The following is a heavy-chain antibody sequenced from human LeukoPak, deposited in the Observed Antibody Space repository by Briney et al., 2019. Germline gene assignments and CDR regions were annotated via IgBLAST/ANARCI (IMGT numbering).Heavy chain of an antibody. V-gene: IGHV5-51*01. CDR1: GYSFTSYW. D-gene: IGHD2-2*01. Sequence: GESLKISCKGSGYSFTSYWIGWVRQMPGKGLEWMGIIYPGDSNTKYSPSFQGQVTISVDKSISTAYLQWSSLKASDTAMYYCARGRYCSSARCYLTWFDPWGQGTLVTVSS. CDR2: IYPGDSNT. J-gene: IGHJ5*02. CDR3: ARGRYCSSARCYLTWFDP.